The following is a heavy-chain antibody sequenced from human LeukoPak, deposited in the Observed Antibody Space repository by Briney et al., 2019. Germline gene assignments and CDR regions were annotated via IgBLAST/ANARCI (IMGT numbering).Heavy chain of an antibody. CDR2: IYHSGST. Sequence: PSETLSLTCTVSGYSISSGYYWGWIRQPPGKGLEWIGSIYHSGSTYYNPSLKSRVTISVDTSKNQFSLKLSSVTAADTAVYYCARGIGSPLYYFDYWGQGTLVTASS. V-gene: IGHV4-38-2*02. CDR3: ARGIGSPLYYFDY. D-gene: IGHD6-25*01. J-gene: IGHJ4*02. CDR1: GYSISSGYY.